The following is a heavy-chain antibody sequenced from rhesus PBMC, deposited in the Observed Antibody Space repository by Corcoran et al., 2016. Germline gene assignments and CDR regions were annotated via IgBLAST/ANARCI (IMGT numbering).Heavy chain of an antibody. CDR2: IYSSSGNT. J-gene: IGHJ4*01. CDR1: GGPISGGYYY. CDR3: ARSIAVAGPLDY. Sequence: QVKLQESGPGLVKPLETLSLTSAVSGGPISGGYYYWSWIRQPPGKGWGWIGGIYSSSGNTYYNPSLKSRVTISKDTSKNQFSLKLNSVTAADTAVYYCARSIAVAGPLDYWGQGVLVTVSS. V-gene: IGHV4S12*01. D-gene: IGHD6-37*01.